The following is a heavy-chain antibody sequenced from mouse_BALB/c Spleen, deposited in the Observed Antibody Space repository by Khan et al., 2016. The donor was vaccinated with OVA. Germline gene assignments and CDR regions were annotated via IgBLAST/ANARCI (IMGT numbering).Heavy chain of an antibody. CDR1: GYNIKDTD. Sequence: VQLKQSGAELVRPGASVKLSCTASGYNIKDTDMHWVKQRPEQGLEWIGRIDPSNGDTKYDPKFQDKATLPIDTSSNTAYLQLSSLTSEDTAVDSCATVFGNPFPYWGQGTWVTVPA. V-gene: IGHV14-3*02. D-gene: IGHD2-1*01. CDR2: IDPSNGDT. J-gene: IGHJ3*01. CDR3: ATVFGNPFPY.